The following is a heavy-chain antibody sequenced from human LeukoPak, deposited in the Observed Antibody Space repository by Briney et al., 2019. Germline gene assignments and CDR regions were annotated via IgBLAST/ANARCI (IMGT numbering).Heavy chain of an antibody. CDR3: ARVSPIAVAGSSYYYAMDV. D-gene: IGHD6-19*01. CDR1: GGSISNYY. V-gene: IGHV4-4*07. J-gene: IGHJ6*02. Sequence: PSETLSLTCNVSGGSISNYYWTWIRQPAGKGLEWIGRIWSSGTTTYNPSLKSRVAMSVDTSRNQFSLKLSSVTAADTAVYYCARVSPIAVAGSSYYYAMDVWGQGTTVTVSS. CDR2: IWSSGTT.